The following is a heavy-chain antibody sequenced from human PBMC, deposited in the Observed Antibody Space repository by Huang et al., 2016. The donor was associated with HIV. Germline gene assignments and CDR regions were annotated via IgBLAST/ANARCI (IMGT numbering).Heavy chain of an antibody. Sequence: EVQLVPSGAEVKKPGESLKITCKGYGFSFTNYWIGGVRQMPGKGLEWMGISYPGDSATTYSPSFEGQVTISADKSINTAYLQWSSLKASDSAIYYCARPLLGYSYGYYFDQWGQGTLVTVSS. CDR2: SYPGDSAT. V-gene: IGHV5-51*03. CDR1: GFSFTNYW. D-gene: IGHD5-18*01. J-gene: IGHJ4*02. CDR3: ARPLLGYSYGYYFDQ.